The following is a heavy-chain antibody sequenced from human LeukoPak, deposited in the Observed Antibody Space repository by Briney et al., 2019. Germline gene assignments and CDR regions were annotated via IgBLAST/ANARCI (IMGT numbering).Heavy chain of an antibody. CDR3: ATGGRSGMACDF. D-gene: IGHD2-8*01. Sequence: GGSLRLSCSFSGFIATSNYMAWVRQSPGKGLQWISFIYGGGNTLYADSVRDRFSISRDNSKSTLYLQMSSLRVEDTAVYYCATGGRSGMACDFWGQGTLVTVSS. V-gene: IGHV3-53*01. J-gene: IGHJ4*02. CDR2: IYGGGNT. CDR1: GFIATSNY.